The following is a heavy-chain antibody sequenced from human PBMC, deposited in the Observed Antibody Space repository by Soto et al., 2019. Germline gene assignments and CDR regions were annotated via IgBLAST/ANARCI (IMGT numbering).Heavy chain of an antibody. D-gene: IGHD3-10*01. CDR1: GYTFTSYG. Sequence: ASVKVSCKASGYTFTSYGISWVRQAPGQGLEWMGWISAYNGNTNYAQKLQGRVTMTTDTSTSTAYMELRSLRSDDTAVYYCARVVLLWSGEQDPGMDVWGQGTTVTVSS. CDR2: ISAYNGNT. V-gene: IGHV1-18*01. J-gene: IGHJ6*02. CDR3: ARVVLLWSGEQDPGMDV.